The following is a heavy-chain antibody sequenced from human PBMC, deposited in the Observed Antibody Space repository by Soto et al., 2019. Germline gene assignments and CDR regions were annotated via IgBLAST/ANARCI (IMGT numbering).Heavy chain of an antibody. CDR1: GFTFSSYA. J-gene: IGHJ3*02. V-gene: IGHV3-21*01. CDR2: ISSSSSST. CDR3: ARDKGCSGGSCYDAFDI. D-gene: IGHD2-15*01. Sequence: TGGSLRLSCAASGFTFSSYAMSLVRQAPGKGLEWVSDISSSSSSTYYADSVKGRFTISRDNAKNSLYLQMNSLRAEDTAVYYCARDKGCSGGSCYDAFDIWGQGTMVTVSS.